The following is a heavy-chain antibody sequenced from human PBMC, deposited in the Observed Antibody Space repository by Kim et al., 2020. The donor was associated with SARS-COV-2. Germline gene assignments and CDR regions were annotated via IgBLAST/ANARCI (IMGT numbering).Heavy chain of an antibody. D-gene: IGHD6-13*01. V-gene: IGHV3-30*18. Sequence: GGSLRLSCAASGFTFSSYGMHWVRQAPGKGLEWVAVISYDGSNKYYADSVKGRFTISRDNSKNTLYLQMNSLRAEDTAVYYCAKDVPPTDPIAAAGYFQHWGQGTLVTVSS. J-gene: IGHJ1*01. CDR2: ISYDGSNK. CDR3: AKDVPPTDPIAAAGYFQH. CDR1: GFTFSSYG.